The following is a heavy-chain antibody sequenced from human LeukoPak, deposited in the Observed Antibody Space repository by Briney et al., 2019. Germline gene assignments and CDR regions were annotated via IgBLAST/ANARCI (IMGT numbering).Heavy chain of an antibody. V-gene: IGHV3-30*03. CDR1: GFTVSSSY. Sequence: GGSLRLSCAASGFTVSSSYMTWVRQAPGKGLEWVAVISYDGSNKYYADSVQGRFTISRDNSKNTLYLQMNSLRPEDTTVYFCARGPGCYGDCYPGQVSHYYYGMDVWGQGTTVTVSS. CDR2: ISYDGSNK. D-gene: IGHD2-21*02. J-gene: IGHJ6*02. CDR3: ARGPGCYGDCYPGQVSHYYYGMDV.